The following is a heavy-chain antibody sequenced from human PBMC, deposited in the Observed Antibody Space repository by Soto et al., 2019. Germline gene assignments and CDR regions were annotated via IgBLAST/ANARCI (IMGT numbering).Heavy chain of an antibody. CDR2: IIPIFGTA. D-gene: IGHD3-22*01. Sequence: QVQLVQSGAEVKKPGSSVKVSCKASGDTFSSYAISWVRQAPGQGLEWMGGIIPIFGTANYAQKSQGRVPSTADESTSTAYMELSCLRSEDTAVYYCARDGSGYRSRASPLDVWGQGTTVTVSS. CDR1: GDTFSSYA. V-gene: IGHV1-69*01. CDR3: ARDGSGYRSRASPLDV. J-gene: IGHJ6*02.